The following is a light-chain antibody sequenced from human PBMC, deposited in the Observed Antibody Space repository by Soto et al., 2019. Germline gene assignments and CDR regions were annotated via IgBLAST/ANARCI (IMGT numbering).Light chain of an antibody. J-gene: IGLJ1*01. V-gene: IGLV2-14*02. CDR3: SSYTGSSTLV. CDR2: EVF. Sequence: QSVLTQPASVSGSPGQSITISCTGTSSDVGTYNLVSWYQQHPGKVPKLIIYEVFKRPSGVSDRFSGSKSGNTASLTISGLQAEDEADYYCSSYTGSSTLVFGTGTKVTV. CDR1: SSDVGTYNL.